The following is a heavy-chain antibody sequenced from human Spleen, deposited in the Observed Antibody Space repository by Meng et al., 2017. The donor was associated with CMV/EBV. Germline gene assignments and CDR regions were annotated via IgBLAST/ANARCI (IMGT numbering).Heavy chain of an antibody. Sequence: GSLRLSCSVSGYSITNAYYWGWIPQSPGKGLEWIGSIYHSGSTYYNPSFESRVTISLDTSRNHFSLKLDSLTAADTAVYYCMKATRIASGATWGQGTLVTGSS. V-gene: IGHV4-38-2*01. CDR2: IYHSGST. CDR1: GYSITNAYY. D-gene: IGHD6-13*01. CDR3: MKATRIASGAT. J-gene: IGHJ4*02.